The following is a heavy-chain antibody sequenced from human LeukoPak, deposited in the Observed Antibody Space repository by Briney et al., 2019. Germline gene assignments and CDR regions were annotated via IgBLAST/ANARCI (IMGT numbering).Heavy chain of an antibody. CDR3: ARPDEQQLVRDAFDI. J-gene: IGHJ3*02. CDR1: GFTFSSYS. CDR2: ISSSSSYI. D-gene: IGHD6-13*01. Sequence: PGRSLRLSCAASGFTFSSYSMNWVRQAPGKGLEWVSSISSSSSYIYYADSVKGRFTISRDNAKNSLYLQMNSLRAEDTAVSYCARPDEQQLVRDAFDIWGQGTMVTVSS. V-gene: IGHV3-21*01.